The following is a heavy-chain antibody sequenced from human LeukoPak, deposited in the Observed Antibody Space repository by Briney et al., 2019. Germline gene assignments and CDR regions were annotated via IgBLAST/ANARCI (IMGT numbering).Heavy chain of an antibody. Sequence: SETLSLTCTVSGGSISSYYWNWIRQPPGKGLEWIGYIYHSGSSNYNPSLRSRATISVDTSKNQFSLKLSSVTAADTAVYYCASWWLYGGLDYWGQGTLVTVSS. J-gene: IGHJ4*02. V-gene: IGHV4-59*01. CDR2: IYHSGSS. CDR3: ASWWLYGGLDY. CDR1: GGSISSYY. D-gene: IGHD2-8*02.